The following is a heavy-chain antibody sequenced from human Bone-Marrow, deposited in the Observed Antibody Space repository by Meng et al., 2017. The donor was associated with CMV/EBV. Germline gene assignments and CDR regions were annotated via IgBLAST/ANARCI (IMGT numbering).Heavy chain of an antibody. CDR1: GYTFTSYD. CDR3: ARFPPLYSSSSGRVY. D-gene: IGHD6-6*01. J-gene: IGHJ4*02. Sequence: ASVKVSCKASGYTFTSYDINWVRQATGQGLEWMGWMNPNSGDTGYAQNFQGRVTMTRNTSISTAYMELSSLRSDDTAVYYCARFPPLYSSSSGRVYWGQGALVTLSS. CDR2: MNPNSGDT. V-gene: IGHV1-8*01.